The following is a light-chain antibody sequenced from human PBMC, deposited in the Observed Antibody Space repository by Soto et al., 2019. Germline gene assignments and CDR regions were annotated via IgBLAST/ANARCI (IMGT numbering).Light chain of an antibody. V-gene: IGKV3-15*01. CDR2: GAS. CDR3: QQYNNWPRT. J-gene: IGKJ2*01. Sequence: EIVMTQSPTSLSVSPGLRATLSCRASQSVSSNLAWYQQKPGQAPRLLIYGASTRATGIPARFSGSGSGTEFTLTIGSLQSEDFAVYYCQQYNNWPRTFGQGTKLEI. CDR1: QSVSSN.